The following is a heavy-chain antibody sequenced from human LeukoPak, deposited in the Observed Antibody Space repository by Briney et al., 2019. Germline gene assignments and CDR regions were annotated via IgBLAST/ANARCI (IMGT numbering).Heavy chain of an antibody. CDR1: RFTFDDYA. CDR3: AKDGLFGVVTPYYYYYMDV. V-gene: IGHV3-43D*04. Sequence: GGSMTLSCALSRFTFDDYAMHWVRQAPGKVLEWVSLISWDGGRTYYTDSVKGRFTISRDNSKNSLYLQMNSLRAEDTALYYCAKDGLFGVVTPYYYYYMDVWGKGTTVTVSS. D-gene: IGHD3-3*01. J-gene: IGHJ6*03. CDR2: ISWDGGRT.